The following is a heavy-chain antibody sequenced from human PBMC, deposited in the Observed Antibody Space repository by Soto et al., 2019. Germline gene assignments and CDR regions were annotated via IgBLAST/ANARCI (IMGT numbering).Heavy chain of an antibody. Sequence: QVQLQESGPGLVKPSGTLSLTCAVSGGSISSTNWWTWVRQSPGRGLEWIGEIYHSGTTNYSPSLKSRVNSAGAMSTNHLLLSLMSVTAADTAVYYCAFPATADFDYWGKGILVTVSS. CDR3: AFPATADFDY. V-gene: IGHV4-4*02. CDR1: GGSISSTNW. D-gene: IGHD6-13*01. CDR2: IYHSGTT. J-gene: IGHJ4*02.